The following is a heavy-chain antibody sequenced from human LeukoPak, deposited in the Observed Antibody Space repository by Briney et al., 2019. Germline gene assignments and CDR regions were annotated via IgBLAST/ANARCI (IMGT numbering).Heavy chain of an antibody. D-gene: IGHD1-20*01. CDR3: ARAGNWNDGGYFDY. CDR1: GFSFSTYW. V-gene: IGHV3-7*01. J-gene: IGHJ4*02. Sequence: GGSLRLSCAASGFSFSTYWMSWVRQAPGEGLEWAANIKQDGSEKYYVDSVKGRFTISRDNAKNSLYLQMNSLRAEDTAVYYCARAGNWNDGGYFDYWGQGTLVTVSS. CDR2: IKQDGSEK.